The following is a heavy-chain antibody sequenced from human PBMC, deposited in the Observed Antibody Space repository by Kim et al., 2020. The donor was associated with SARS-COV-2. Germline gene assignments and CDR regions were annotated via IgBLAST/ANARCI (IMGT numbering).Heavy chain of an antibody. CDR3: AREGFQYCSSTSCYKDY. CDR2: IIPILGIA. V-gene: IGHV1-69*04. J-gene: IGHJ4*01. D-gene: IGHD2-2*02. Sequence: SVKVSCKASGGTFSSYAISWVRQAPGQGLEWMGRIIPILGIANYAQKFQGRVTITAHKSTSTAYMELSSLRSEDTAVYYCAREGFQYCSSTSCYKDYWG. CDR1: GGTFSSYA.